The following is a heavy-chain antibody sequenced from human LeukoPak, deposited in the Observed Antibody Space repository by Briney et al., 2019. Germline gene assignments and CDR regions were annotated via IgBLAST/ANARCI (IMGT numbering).Heavy chain of an antibody. CDR3: ARNSGFSSSWYWFDP. CDR1: GYTFTAYH. CDR2: INPNSGGT. V-gene: IGHV1-2*06. Sequence: VGSVRISCKASGYTFTAYHIYWVRPAPGQGLEWMGRINPNSGGTNYAQKFQGRVTMTRDTSISTAYMELSSLRSDDTAVYYCARNSGFSSSWYWFDPWGQGSLVTVSS. J-gene: IGHJ5*02. D-gene: IGHD6-13*01.